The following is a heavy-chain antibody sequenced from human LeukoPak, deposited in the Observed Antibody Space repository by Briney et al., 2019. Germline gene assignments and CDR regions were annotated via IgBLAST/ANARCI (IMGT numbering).Heavy chain of an antibody. D-gene: IGHD1-7*01. J-gene: IGHJ4*02. CDR1: GFTFSDYA. CDR3: ARDYWRNYDY. V-gene: IGHV3-30-3*01. CDR2: ISKDGSDK. Sequence: GGSLRLSCAASGFTFSDYAMHWVRQAPGKGLEWVAVISKDGSDKYYPGSVRGRFTISRDNSKNTIYLQMDSLRAEDTAIYYCARDYWRNYDYWGQGTLVTVSS.